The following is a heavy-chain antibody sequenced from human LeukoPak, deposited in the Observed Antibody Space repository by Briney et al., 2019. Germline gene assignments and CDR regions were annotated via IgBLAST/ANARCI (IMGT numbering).Heavy chain of an antibody. CDR1: GFTFSSYA. CDR3: AKFNGVYSSSWYMGFDY. J-gene: IGHJ4*02. CDR2: ISGSGGST. Sequence: PGGSLRLSCAASGFTFSSYAMSWVRQAPGKGLEWVSAISGSGGSTYYADSVKGRFTISRDNSKNTLYLQMNSLRAEDTAVYHCAKFNGVYSSSWYMGFDYWGQGTLVTVSS. V-gene: IGHV3-23*01. D-gene: IGHD6-13*01.